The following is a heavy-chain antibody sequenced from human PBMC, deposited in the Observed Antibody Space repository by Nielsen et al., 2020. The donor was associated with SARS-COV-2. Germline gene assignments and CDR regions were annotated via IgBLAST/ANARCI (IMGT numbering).Heavy chain of an antibody. CDR2: IYYSGST. Sequence: SETLSLTCTVSGGSISSYYWSWIRQPAGKGLEWIGRIYYSGSTNYNPSLKSRVTISVDTSKNQFSLKLSSVTAADTAVYYCARAGYCSGGSCYPYYYYYYGMDVWGQGTTVTVSS. D-gene: IGHD2-15*01. J-gene: IGHJ6*02. V-gene: IGHV4-4*07. CDR1: GGSISSYY. CDR3: ARAGYCSGGSCYPYYYYYYGMDV.